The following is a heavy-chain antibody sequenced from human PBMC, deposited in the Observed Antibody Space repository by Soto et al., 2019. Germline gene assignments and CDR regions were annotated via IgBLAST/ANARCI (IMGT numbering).Heavy chain of an antibody. D-gene: IGHD3-22*01. CDR3: AREGDSSGPENWFDP. J-gene: IGHJ5*02. CDR2: INAGNGNT. CDR1: GYTFTSYA. Sequence: ASVKVSCKASGYTFTSYAMHWVRQAPGQRLEWMGWINAGNGNTKYSQKFQGRVTITRDTSASTAYMELSSLRSEDTAVYYCAREGDSSGPENWFDPWGQGTLVTVSS. V-gene: IGHV1-3*01.